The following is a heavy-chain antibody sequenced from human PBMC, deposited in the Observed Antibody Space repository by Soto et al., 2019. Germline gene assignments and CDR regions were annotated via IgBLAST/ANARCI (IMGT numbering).Heavy chain of an antibody. V-gene: IGHV3-21*01. J-gene: IGHJ4*02. D-gene: IGHD1-26*01. CDR1: GFTFSTYT. CDR3: AREDGVVGSSSAFDH. Sequence: EVQVVESGGGLVKPGGSLRLSCVFSGFTFSTYTMNWVRQAAGKGLEWVSSINGRSNYVYYADSVKGRFTISRDNAKNLLYLQMNRLRAEDTAIYYCAREDGVVGSSSAFDHWGLGTLVTVSS. CDR2: INGRSNYV.